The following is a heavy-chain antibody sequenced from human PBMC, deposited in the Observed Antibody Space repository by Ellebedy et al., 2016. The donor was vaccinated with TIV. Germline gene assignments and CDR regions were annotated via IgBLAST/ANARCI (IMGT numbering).Heavy chain of an antibody. D-gene: IGHD6-19*01. V-gene: IGHV3-33*01. CDR1: GFTFSSYG. J-gene: IGHJ6*02. CDR2: IWSDGSAK. CDR3: ARPSRSGWNREYYYYYGMDV. Sequence: GESLKISRAASGFTFSSYGMHWVRQVPGKGLEWVAVIWSDGSAKYYADSVKGRFTISRDNSKNTLYLQMNSLRLEDTAVYSCARPSRSGWNREYYYYYGMDVWGQGTTITVSS.